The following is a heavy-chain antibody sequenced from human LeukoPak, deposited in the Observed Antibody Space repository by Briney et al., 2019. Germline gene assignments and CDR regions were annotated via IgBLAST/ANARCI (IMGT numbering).Heavy chain of an antibody. CDR3: ARRLVTAGITDFFDS. V-gene: IGHV3-23*01. J-gene: IGHJ4*02. CDR2: ISPAGDST. Sequence: GGSLRLSCTASGFTFSDYSMSWVRQAPGAGLEWVSAISPAGDSTTDADSVKGRFTISRDNPKSTLYLQMNGLTAEHTALYYCARRLVTAGITDFFDSWGQGTLVSVSS. D-gene: IGHD2-2*01. CDR1: GFTFSDYS.